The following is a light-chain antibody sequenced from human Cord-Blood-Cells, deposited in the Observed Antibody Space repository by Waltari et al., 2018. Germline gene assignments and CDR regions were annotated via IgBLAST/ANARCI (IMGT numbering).Light chain of an antibody. CDR2: AAS. CDR1: QAISSY. Sequence: EIQMPQSPSSLSASVGAGVTIPCRASQAISSYLNWYQQKPGKAPKLLIYAASSLQSGVPSRFSGSGSGTDFTLTISSLQPEDFATYYCQQSYSTPPLTFGGGTKVEIK. CDR3: QQSYSTPPLT. V-gene: IGKV1-39*01. J-gene: IGKJ4*01.